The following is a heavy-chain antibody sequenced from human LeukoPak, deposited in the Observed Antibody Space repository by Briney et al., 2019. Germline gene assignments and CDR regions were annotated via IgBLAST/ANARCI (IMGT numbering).Heavy chain of an antibody. J-gene: IGHJ4*02. CDR3: ARSRLSIVVVPAATQFDY. CDR2: INHSGST. CDR1: GGSFSGYY. D-gene: IGHD2-2*01. V-gene: IGHV4-34*01. Sequence: SETLSLTCAVYGGSFSGYYWSWIRQPPGKGLEWIGEINHSGSTNYNPSLKSRVTISVDTSKNQFSLKLSSVTAADTAVYYCARSRLSIVVVPAATQFDYWGQGTLVTVSS.